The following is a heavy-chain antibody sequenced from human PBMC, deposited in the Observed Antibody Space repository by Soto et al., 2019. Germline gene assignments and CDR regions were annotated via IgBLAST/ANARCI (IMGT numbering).Heavy chain of an antibody. CDR2: IYHSGST. D-gene: IGHD1-1*01. CDR1: SGSISSSNW. V-gene: IGHV4-4*02. CDR3: ARETVEPYQNYDYYYMDV. Sequence: SETLSLTCAFSSGSISSSNWWSWVRQPPGKGLEWIGEIYHSGSTNYNPSLKSRVTISVDKSKNQFSLKLSSVTAADTAVYYCARETVEPYQNYDYYYMDVWGKGTTVTVSS. J-gene: IGHJ6*03.